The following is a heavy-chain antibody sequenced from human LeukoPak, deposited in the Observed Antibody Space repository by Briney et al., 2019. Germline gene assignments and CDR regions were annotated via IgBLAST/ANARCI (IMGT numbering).Heavy chain of an antibody. CDR2: IYYSGST. CDR1: GGSISSYY. V-gene: IGHV4-59*08. CDR3: ARWERGYGDYSYYYYGMDV. D-gene: IGHD4-17*01. Sequence: PSGTLSLTCTVSGGSISSYYWSWIRQPPGKGLEWIGYIYYSGSTNYNPSLKSRVTISVDTSKNQFSLKLSSVTAADTAVYYCARWERGYGDYSYYYYGMDVWGQGTTVTVSS. J-gene: IGHJ6*02.